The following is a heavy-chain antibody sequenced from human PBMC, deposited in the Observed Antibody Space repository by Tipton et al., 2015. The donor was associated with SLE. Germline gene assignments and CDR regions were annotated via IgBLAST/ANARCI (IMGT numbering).Heavy chain of an antibody. CDR2: IYYSGST. V-gene: IGHV4-59*11. Sequence: LRLSCTVSGGSNSSHYWSWIRQPPGKGLEWIGYIYYSGSTNYNPSLKSRVTISVDTSKNQFSLKLSSVTAADTAVYYCARDGIAAAGTAFDIWGQGTMVTVSS. CDR3: ARDGIAAAGTAFDI. J-gene: IGHJ3*02. CDR1: GGSNSSHY. D-gene: IGHD6-13*01.